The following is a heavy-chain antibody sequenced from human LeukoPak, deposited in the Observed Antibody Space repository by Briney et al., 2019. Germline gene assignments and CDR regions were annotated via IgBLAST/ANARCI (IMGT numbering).Heavy chain of an antibody. CDR1: GYTFTNYA. J-gene: IGHJ5*02. D-gene: IGHD1-26*01. CDR2: INTNTGNP. Sequence: GASVKVSCKASGYTFTNYAMNWVRQAPGQGREWMGWINTNTGNPTYAQGFTGRFVFSLETSVSTAYLQISSLKAEDTAVYYCARDLYALSWASPNWFDPWGQGTLVTVSS. CDR3: ARDLYALSWASPNWFDP. V-gene: IGHV7-4-1*02.